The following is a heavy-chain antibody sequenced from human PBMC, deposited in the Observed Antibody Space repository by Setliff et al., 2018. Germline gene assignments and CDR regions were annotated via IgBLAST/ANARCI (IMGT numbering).Heavy chain of an antibody. CDR1: GFTFSSYA. J-gene: IGHJ4*02. CDR3: ARDRGSGSYFLRYFDY. CDR2: ISTSTM. Sequence: GGSLRLSCAASGFTFSSYAMSWVRQAPGKGLEWVSYISTSTMYYADSVKGRFIISRDNAKNSLYLQMNSLRAEDTAVYYCARDRGSGSYFLRYFDYWGQGTLVTVSS. D-gene: IGHD1-26*01. V-gene: IGHV3-48*04.